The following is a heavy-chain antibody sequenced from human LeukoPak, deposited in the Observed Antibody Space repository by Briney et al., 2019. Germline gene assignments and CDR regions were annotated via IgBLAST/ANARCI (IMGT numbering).Heavy chain of an antibody. CDR1: GGSISSSSYY. D-gene: IGHD2-15*01. J-gene: IGHJ4*02. V-gene: IGHV4-39*07. Sequence: PSETLSLTCTVSGGSISSSSYYWGWIRQPPGKGLEWIGSIYYSGSTYYNPSLKSRVTISVDTSKNQFSLKLSSVTAADTVVYYCARDERLQRNFDYWGQGTLVTVSS. CDR2: IYYSGST. CDR3: ARDERLQRNFDY.